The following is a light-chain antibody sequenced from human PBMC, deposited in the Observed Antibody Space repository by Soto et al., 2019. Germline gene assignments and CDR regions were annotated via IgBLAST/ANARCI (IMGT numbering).Light chain of an antibody. V-gene: IGLV2-23*01. CDR3: SSYAGSDILVV. J-gene: IGLJ2*01. Sequence: QSALTQPGSVSGSPGQSITISCSGTSSDIGSYNLVSWYQQHPGKAPKLIIFEGSRLPSGVSSRFSGSTSGNTASLTISGLRAEDEADYFCSSYAGSDILVVFGGGTKLTVL. CDR2: EGS. CDR1: SSDIGSYNL.